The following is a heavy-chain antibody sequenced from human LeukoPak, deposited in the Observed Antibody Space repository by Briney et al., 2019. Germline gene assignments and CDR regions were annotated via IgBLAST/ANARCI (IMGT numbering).Heavy chain of an antibody. Sequence: GGSLRLSCAASGFTFSSSAMSWVRQAPGKGLEWVSAISGSGSSTYYADSVKGRFTISRDNSKNTMYLQMNGLRVEDTAVYYCAKRPIYDSSGAPYDYWGQGTLVTVSS. CDR2: ISGSGSST. CDR3: AKRPIYDSSGAPYDY. D-gene: IGHD3-22*01. V-gene: IGHV3-23*01. J-gene: IGHJ4*02. CDR1: GFTFSSSA.